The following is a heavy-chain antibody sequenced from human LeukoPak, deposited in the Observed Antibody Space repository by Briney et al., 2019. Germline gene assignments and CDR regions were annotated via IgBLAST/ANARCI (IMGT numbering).Heavy chain of an antibody. CDR1: GYTFTGYY. V-gene: IGHV1-2*04. J-gene: IGHJ3*02. D-gene: IGHD6-13*01. Sequence: ASVKVSCKASGYTFTGYYMHWVRQAPGQGLEWMGWINPNSGGTNYAQKFQGWVTMTRDTSISTAYMELSRLRSDDTAVYYCARGEGDEQQMPPGAFDIWGQGTMVTVSS. CDR2: INPNSGGT. CDR3: ARGEGDEQQMPPGAFDI.